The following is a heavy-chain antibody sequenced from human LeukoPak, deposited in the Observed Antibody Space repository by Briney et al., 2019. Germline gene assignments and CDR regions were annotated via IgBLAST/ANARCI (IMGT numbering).Heavy chain of an antibody. J-gene: IGHJ4*02. V-gene: IGHV4-59*12. CDR2: IYYSGST. Sequence: PSETLSLTCTVSGGSIWSWIRQPPGKGLELIGCIYYSGSTYYNPSLKSRVTISVDVSENQVSLKLTSVTAADTAVYYCAREGGFYRPLDYSGQGTLVTVSS. CDR1: GGSI. D-gene: IGHD3-3*01. CDR3: AREGGFYRPLDY.